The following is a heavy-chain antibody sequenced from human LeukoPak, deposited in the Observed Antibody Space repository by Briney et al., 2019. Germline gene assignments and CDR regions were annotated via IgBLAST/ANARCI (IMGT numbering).Heavy chain of an antibody. Sequence: SDTLSRTCTVSGRSISSYFWSWIRQPPGKGLEYIGYIYYSGRTNYNPPLMSRATMSVNTPKNQFSLKLSSVTAADTAGYYCARFDRSGYRAFDMWGQGTMVTVSS. D-gene: IGHD3-22*01. J-gene: IGHJ3*02. V-gene: IGHV4-59*07. CDR1: GRSISSYF. CDR2: IYYSGRT. CDR3: ARFDRSGYRAFDM.